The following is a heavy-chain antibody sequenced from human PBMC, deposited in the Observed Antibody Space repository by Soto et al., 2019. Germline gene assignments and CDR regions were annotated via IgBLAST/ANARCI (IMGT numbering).Heavy chain of an antibody. V-gene: IGHV4-39*01. CDR2: LYDSGDT. Sequence: QLQLQESGPGLVRPSETLSLTCTVSGDSISSTNYYWGWIRQSPGKGLEWIGSLYDSGDTYYNPSLKSRITMSVDTSKNQFSLSLTSVTAADTAVYYCPFADVGIYFQDWGQGSLVTVSS. D-gene: IGHD1-1*01. CDR1: GDSISSTNYY. J-gene: IGHJ1*01. CDR3: PFADVGIYFQD.